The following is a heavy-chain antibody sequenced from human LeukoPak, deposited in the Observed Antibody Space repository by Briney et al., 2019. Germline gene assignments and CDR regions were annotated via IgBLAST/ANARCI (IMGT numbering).Heavy chain of an antibody. CDR3: AREPLRYFDWLYPSYFDY. Sequence: ASVKVSCKASGYTFTGYYMHWVRQAPGQGLEWMGRINPNSGGTNYAQKLQGRVTMTRDTSISTAYMELSRLRSDDTAVYYCAREPLRYFDWLYPSYFDYWGQGTLVTVSS. CDR1: GYTFTGYY. J-gene: IGHJ4*02. D-gene: IGHD3-9*01. CDR2: INPNSGGT. V-gene: IGHV1-2*06.